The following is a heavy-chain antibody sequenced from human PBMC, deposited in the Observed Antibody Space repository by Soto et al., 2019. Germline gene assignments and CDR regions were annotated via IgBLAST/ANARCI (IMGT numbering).Heavy chain of an antibody. D-gene: IGHD3-10*01. J-gene: IGHJ4*02. CDR3: AKRDSGSVRSPPLVNY. Sequence: EVQLLESGGGLVQPGGSLRLSCAASGFTFSSYSMNWVRQAPGKGMEWVATVGGGGENTFYADSVKGRFTISRDDSQNALSLQVTSLRAEDPAVYFCAKRDSGSVRSPPLVNYWGEGTLGTVSS. CDR1: GFTFSSYS. CDR2: VGGGGENT. V-gene: IGHV3-23*01.